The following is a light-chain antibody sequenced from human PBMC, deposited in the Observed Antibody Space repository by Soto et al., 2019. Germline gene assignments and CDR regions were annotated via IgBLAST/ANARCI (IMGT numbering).Light chain of an antibody. CDR2: KIS. Sequence: IVMTQTPLSSPVTLGQPASISCRSSQSLVHIDGNTYLSWLQQRPGEPPRLLIYKISNRLSGVPDRFSGSGAGTDFTLKISRVEAEDVGVYYCMQATQFLTFGGGTKV. J-gene: IGKJ4*01. CDR1: QSLVHIDGNTY. CDR3: MQATQFLT. V-gene: IGKV2-24*01.